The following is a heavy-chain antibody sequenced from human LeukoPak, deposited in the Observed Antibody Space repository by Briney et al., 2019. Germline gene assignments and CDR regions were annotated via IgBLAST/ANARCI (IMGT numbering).Heavy chain of an antibody. V-gene: IGHV3-7*01. CDR3: ARYRDWEWEVSYMDV. CDR1: GFTFSSYE. CDR2: IRHDGSEN. Sequence: PGGSLRLSCVVSGFTFSSYEMNWVRQAPGKGLEWVADIRHDGSENYYVDSVQGRFTISRDNAKNSLYLQMNSLRAEDTAVYYCARYRDWEWEVSYMDVWGKGTTVTVSS. D-gene: IGHD1-26*01. J-gene: IGHJ6*03.